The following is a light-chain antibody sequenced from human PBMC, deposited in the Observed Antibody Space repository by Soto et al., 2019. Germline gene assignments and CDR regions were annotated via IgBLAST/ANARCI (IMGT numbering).Light chain of an antibody. CDR3: MQGTSWQGYT. CDR1: QSLVYSDGNTS. V-gene: IGKV2-30*01. CDR2: KVS. Sequence: DVVMTQSPLSLPVTLGQPASISCRSSQSLVYSDGNTSLNWFQQRPGQSPRRLIYKVSNRDSGVPDRFSGSGSGTDFTLKISRVEAEDVGVYYCMQGTSWQGYTFGQGTKLEIK. J-gene: IGKJ2*01.